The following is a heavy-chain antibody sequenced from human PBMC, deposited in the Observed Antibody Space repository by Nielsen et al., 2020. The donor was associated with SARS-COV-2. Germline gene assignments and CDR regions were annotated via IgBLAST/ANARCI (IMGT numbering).Heavy chain of an antibody. D-gene: IGHD3-10*01. CDR2: IYYSGST. CDR3: AGFMVRGVYWFDP. Sequence: SETLSLTCTVSGGSISSSSYYWGWIRQPPGKGLEWIGSIYYSGSTYYNPSLKSRVTISVDTSKNQFSLKLSSVTAADTAVYYCAGFMVRGVYWFDPWGQGTLVTVSS. CDR1: GGSISSSSYY. J-gene: IGHJ5*02. V-gene: IGHV4-39*07.